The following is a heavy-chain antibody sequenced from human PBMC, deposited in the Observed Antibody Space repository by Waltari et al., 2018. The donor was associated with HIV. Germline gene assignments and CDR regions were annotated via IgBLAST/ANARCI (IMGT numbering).Heavy chain of an antibody. J-gene: IGHJ4*02. Sequence: QITLKDSGPTLVKPTQTLTLTCTLSGFALRTRGVGVGWIRQPPGKALEWLVLIYWNEDISYSTALKSRLTITKDISKNQVVLTMTNMDPVETATYYCVHWARYYGSGSDSFDYWGQGTLVTASS. V-gene: IGHV2-5*01. D-gene: IGHD3-10*01. CDR1: GFALRTRGVG. CDR2: IYWNEDI. CDR3: VHWARYYGSGSDSFDY.